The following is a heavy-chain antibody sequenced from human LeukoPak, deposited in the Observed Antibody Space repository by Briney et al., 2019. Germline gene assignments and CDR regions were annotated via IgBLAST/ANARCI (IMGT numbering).Heavy chain of an antibody. V-gene: IGHV4-59*08. CDR2: IYYNGST. CDR3: ARARDGDRFAFDY. D-gene: IGHD5-24*01. J-gene: IGHJ4*02. Sequence: SETLSLTCTVSGGSINIYYWSWIRQPPGKGLEWIGYIYYNGSTSYNPSLKSRVTISIDKSKNQFSLKLSSVTAADTAVYYCARARDGDRFAFDYWGQGSLVTVSS. CDR1: GGSINIYY.